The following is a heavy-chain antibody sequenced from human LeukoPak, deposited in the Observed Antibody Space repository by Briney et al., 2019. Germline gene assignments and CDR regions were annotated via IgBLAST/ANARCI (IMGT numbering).Heavy chain of an antibody. J-gene: IGHJ5*02. V-gene: IGHV1-2*02. Sequence: ASVKVSCKASGYTFTGYYMHWVRQAPGQGLEWMGWINPNSGGTNYAQKFQGRVTMTRDTSISTAYMELSRLRSDDTAVYYCAKDPWSSGPQGWFDPWGQGTLVTVSS. CDR2: INPNSGGT. CDR1: GYTFTGYY. CDR3: AKDPWSSGPQGWFDP. D-gene: IGHD6-19*01.